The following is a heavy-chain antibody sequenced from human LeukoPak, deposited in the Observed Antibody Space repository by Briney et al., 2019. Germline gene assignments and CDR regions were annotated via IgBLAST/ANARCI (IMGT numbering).Heavy chain of an antibody. V-gene: IGHV3-11*04. CDR2: ISYSGDTI. CDR1: EFTFSDYY. D-gene: IGHD6-6*01. Sequence: GGSLRLSCAASEFTFSDYYMSWIRQAPGKGLEWVSYISYSGDTIYYADSVKGRFTMSRDNAKNSLYLQMNSLRAEDTAVYYCARYSTSESFDIWGQGTVVTVSS. J-gene: IGHJ3*02. CDR3: ARYSTSESFDI.